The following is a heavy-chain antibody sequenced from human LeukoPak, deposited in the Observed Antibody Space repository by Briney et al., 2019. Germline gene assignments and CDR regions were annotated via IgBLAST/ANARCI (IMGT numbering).Heavy chain of an antibody. CDR3: ARGVTVTTDF. CDR2: LSGSGGST. D-gene: IGHD4-17*01. CDR1: GFFFSNYD. Sequence: PGGSLRLSCAASGFFFSNYDMNWVRQAPGSGLEWVSGLSGSGGSTFYADSVNGRFTISRDNSKNTVYLQMNSLRGEDTAMYYCARGVTVTTDFWGQGTLVTVSS. V-gene: IGHV3-23*01. J-gene: IGHJ4*02.